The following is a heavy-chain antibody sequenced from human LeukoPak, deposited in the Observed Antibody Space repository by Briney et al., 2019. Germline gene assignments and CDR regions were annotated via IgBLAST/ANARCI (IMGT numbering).Heavy chain of an antibody. V-gene: IGHV1-2*02. D-gene: IGHD6-6*01. Sequence: ASVKVSCKASGYTFTGYYMHWVRQAPGQGLEWMGWINPNSGGTNYAQKFQGRVTMTRDTSISTAYMELSRLRSDDTAVYYCARVYSSSHSWFDPWGQGTLVTVSS. J-gene: IGHJ5*02. CDR2: INPNSGGT. CDR3: ARVYSSSHSWFDP. CDR1: GYTFTGYY.